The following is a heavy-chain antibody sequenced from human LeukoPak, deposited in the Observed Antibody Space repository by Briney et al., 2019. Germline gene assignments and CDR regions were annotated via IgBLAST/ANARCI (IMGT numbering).Heavy chain of an antibody. V-gene: IGHV4-38-2*02. CDR3: ARRILRYYDILTGSIDY. D-gene: IGHD3-9*01. CDR2: IYHSGST. CDR1: GYSISSGYY. J-gene: IGHJ4*02. Sequence: PSETLSLTCTVSGYSISSGYYWGWIRQPPGKGLEWIGSIYHSGSTNYNPSLKSRVTISVDTSKNQFSLKLSSVTAADTAVYYCARRILRYYDILTGSIDYWGQGTLVTVSS.